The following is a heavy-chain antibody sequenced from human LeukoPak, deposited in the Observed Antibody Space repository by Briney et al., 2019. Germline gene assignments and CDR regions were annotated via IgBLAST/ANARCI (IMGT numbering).Heavy chain of an antibody. Sequence: ASVKVSCKASGGTFSSYAISWVRQAPGQGLEWMGRIIPIFGTANYAQKFQGRVTITADESTSTAYMELSSLRSEDTAVYYCASGFGAFYYYYGMDVWGQGTTVTVSS. D-gene: IGHD3-3*01. J-gene: IGHJ6*02. V-gene: IGHV1-69*13. CDR1: GGTFSSYA. CDR3: ASGFGAFYYYYGMDV. CDR2: IIPIFGTA.